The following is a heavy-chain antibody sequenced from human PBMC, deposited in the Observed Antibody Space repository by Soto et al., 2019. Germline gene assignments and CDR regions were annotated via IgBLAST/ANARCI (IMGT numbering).Heavy chain of an antibody. Sequence: ASVKVSCKASGYTFSNYGITWVRRAPGQGFEWMGWISASKGNTNYAQKFQGRVTMTTDTSTCTFYMELRSLRSDDTAVYYCASRSGQLPYYFDYWGQGTLVTVSS. J-gene: IGHJ4*02. CDR3: ASRSGQLPYYFDY. V-gene: IGHV1-18*01. CDR2: ISASKGNT. D-gene: IGHD1-1*01. CDR1: GYTFSNYG.